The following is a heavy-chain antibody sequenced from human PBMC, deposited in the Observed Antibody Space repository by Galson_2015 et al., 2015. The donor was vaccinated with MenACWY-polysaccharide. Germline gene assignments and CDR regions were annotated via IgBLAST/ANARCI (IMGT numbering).Heavy chain of an antibody. CDR1: GSKFRGSG. J-gene: IGHJ3*02. CDR2: IQYDGSQK. CDR3: AREGSRIVFHAFDT. V-gene: IGHV3-33*01. Sequence: SLRLSCAASGSKFRGSGMHWVRQAPGKGLEWVAVIQYDGSQKQYIDSVRGRFSISRDNSKNTLYLEMNSLRAEGTALYYCAREGSRIVFHAFDTWGQGTMVTVSS. D-gene: IGHD2-15*01.